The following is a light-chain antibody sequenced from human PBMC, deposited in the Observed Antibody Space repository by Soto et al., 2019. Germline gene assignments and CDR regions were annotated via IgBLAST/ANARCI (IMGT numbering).Light chain of an antibody. J-gene: IGKJ1*01. Sequence: DIHMTQSPSSLSASVGDRITVTCQASQDISNFLNWYQYKPGEAPKLLIFDASYLATGVPSRFSGSGSGTDFTLTISGLQPEDFATYFCQQSYSSPQTFGQGTKVDIK. V-gene: IGKV1-39*01. CDR1: QDISNF. CDR2: DAS. CDR3: QQSYSSPQT.